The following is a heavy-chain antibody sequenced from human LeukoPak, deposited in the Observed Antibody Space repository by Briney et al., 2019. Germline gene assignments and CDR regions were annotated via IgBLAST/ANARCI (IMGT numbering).Heavy chain of an antibody. V-gene: IGHV3-48*01. CDR3: AREGYDFWGVYMDV. CDR1: GFTFSSYS. J-gene: IGHJ6*03. Sequence: AGGSLRLSCAASGFTFSSYSMNWVRQAPGKGPEWVSYISSSSSTIYYADSVKGRFTISRDNAKNSLYLQMNSLRAEDTAVYYCAREGYDFWGVYMDVWGKGTTVTVSS. D-gene: IGHD3-3*01. CDR2: ISSSSSTI.